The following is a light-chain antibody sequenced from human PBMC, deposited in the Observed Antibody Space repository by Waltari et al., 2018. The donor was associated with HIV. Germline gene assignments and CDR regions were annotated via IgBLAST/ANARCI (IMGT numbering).Light chain of an antibody. CDR2: WAS. V-gene: IGKV4-1*01. CDR1: KSVLSRSNSKNY. Sequence: DIVMTQSPDSLAVSLGERATINYKSSKSVLSRSNSKNYLAWYQQKPGPPPKLPIYWASTRESGVPDRFSGSGSGTDFTLTISSLHAEDVAVYYCQQYYSTPRTFGGGTKVEIK. J-gene: IGKJ4*01. CDR3: QQYYSTPRT.